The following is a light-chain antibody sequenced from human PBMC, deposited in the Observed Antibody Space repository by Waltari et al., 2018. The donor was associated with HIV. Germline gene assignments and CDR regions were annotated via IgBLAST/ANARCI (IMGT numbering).Light chain of an antibody. CDR3: AAWDDGLNGWV. CDR1: RSNIGGHP. J-gene: IGLJ3*02. Sequence: QPVLTQPPSASGAPGHRVTTPCSGTRSNIGGHPVNWYKHHPRTAPRPHRLDDNQQPSGVPDRFSGSKSGTSGSLAISGLQSEDESDFYCAAWDDGLNGWVFGGGTKLNVL. CDR2: DDN. V-gene: IGLV1-44*01.